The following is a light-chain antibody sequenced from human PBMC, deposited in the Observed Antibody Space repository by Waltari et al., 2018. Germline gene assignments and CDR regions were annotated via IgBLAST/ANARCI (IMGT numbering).Light chain of an antibody. V-gene: IGLV2-14*01. CDR3: SSYTTSSAPGV. CDR2: EVS. Sequence: QSALPQPASVSGSPGQSITISCSGTDSDVGAYDFVSCYQQHPGKAPHLIIYEVSNRPSGISNRFSASKSGNTASLTISGLQAEDEADYYCSSYTTSSAPGVFGTGTRVTVL. CDR1: DSDVGAYDF. J-gene: IGLJ1*01.